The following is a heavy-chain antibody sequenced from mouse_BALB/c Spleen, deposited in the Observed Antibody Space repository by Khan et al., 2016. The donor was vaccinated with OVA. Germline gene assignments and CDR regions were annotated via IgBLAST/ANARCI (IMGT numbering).Heavy chain of an antibody. V-gene: IGHV3-6*02. Sequence: EVQLQESGPGLVKPSQSLSLTCSVTGYSITSGYFWNWIRQFQGNKLEWMGYIRYDGNSNYYPSLKNRISISRDTSKKQFYLKLNSVTPEDTATYSCASGCSSGPAWFTNWGQGTLVTVSA. CDR3: ASGCSSGPAWFTN. CDR2: IRYDGNS. J-gene: IGHJ3*01. CDR1: GYSITSGYF. D-gene: IGHD3-1*01.